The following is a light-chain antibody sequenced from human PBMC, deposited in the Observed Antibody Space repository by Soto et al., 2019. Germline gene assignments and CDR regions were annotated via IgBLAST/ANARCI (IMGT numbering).Light chain of an antibody. CDR2: EGS. CDR1: SSDVGSYNL. CDR3: CSYAGSSTLV. V-gene: IGLV2-23*01. Sequence: QSALTQPASVSGSPGQSITFSCTGTSSDVGSYNLVSWYQQHPGKAPKLMIYEGSKRPSGVSNRFSASKSGNTASLTISGLQAEDEADYYCCSYAGSSTLVFGGGTKLTVL. J-gene: IGLJ3*02.